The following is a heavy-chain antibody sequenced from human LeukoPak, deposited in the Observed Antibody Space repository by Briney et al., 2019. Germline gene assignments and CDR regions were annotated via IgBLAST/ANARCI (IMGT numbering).Heavy chain of an antibody. CDR3: AREGYDFWSGYYIDY. J-gene: IGHJ4*02. CDR2: ISYDGSNK. Sequence: AGRSLRLSCAASGFTFSSYAMHWVRQAPGKGLEWVAVISYDGSNKYYADSVKGRFTISRDNSKNTLYLQMNSLRAEDTAVYYCAREGYDFWSGYYIDYWGQGTLVTVSS. V-gene: IGHV3-30-3*01. CDR1: GFTFSSYA. D-gene: IGHD3-3*01.